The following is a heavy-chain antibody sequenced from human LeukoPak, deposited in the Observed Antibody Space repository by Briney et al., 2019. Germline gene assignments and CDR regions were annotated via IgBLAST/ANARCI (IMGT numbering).Heavy chain of an antibody. V-gene: IGHV4-34*01. D-gene: IGHD2-15*01. CDR3: ARDGYCSGGSCYSSYYYGMDV. CDR1: GGSFSGYY. CDR2: INHSGST. J-gene: IGHJ6*02. Sequence: PSETLSLTCAVYGGSFSGYYWSWIRQPPGKGLEWIGEINHSGSTNYNPSLKSRVTISVDTSKNQFSLKLSSVTAADTAVYYCARDGYCSGGSCYSSYYYGMDVWGQGTTVTVSS.